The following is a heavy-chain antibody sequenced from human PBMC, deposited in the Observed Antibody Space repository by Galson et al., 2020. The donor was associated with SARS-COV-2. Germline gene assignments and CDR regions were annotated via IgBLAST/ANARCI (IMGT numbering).Heavy chain of an antibody. J-gene: IGHJ6*02. D-gene: IGHD3-16*01. CDR1: RFTFDDFA. CDR2: ISRDGGST. CDR3: AKDTRGTYYYYYGMDV. Sequence: GGSLRLSCAASRFTFDDFAMHWVRQAPGKGLEWVSVISRDGGSTYYSDSVTGRFTISRDNSKNSLYLQMNSLRAEDTALYYCAKDTRGTYYYYYGMDVWGQGTTVTVSS. V-gene: IGHV3-43D*04.